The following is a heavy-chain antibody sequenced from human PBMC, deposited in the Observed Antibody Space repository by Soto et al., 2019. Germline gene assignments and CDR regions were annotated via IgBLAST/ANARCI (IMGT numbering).Heavy chain of an antibody. D-gene: IGHD4-17*01. J-gene: IGHJ4*02. CDR3: AKDWPGTSSVTSDY. V-gene: IGHV3-23*01. CDR2: IIHTGDTA. CDR1: GFDFSTYA. Sequence: VHLLESGGTLVQPGGSLRLSCAASGFDFSTYAMTWVRQAPGKGLEWVSSIIHTGDTAYYASSVKGRFSISRDNSKTTLYLQMNSLRADDTAMYYCAKDWPGTSSVTSDYWGQGTLVTVSS.